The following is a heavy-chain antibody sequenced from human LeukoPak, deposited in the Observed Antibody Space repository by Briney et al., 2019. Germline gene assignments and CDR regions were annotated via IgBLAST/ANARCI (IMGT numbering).Heavy chain of an antibody. J-gene: IGHJ4*02. D-gene: IGHD2-15*01. CDR1: GFTFSDYY. CDR3: ARDKSRYCSGGSCPYFDY. Sequence: GGSLRLSCAASGFTFSDYYMSWIRQAPGKGLERVSYISSSGSTIYYADSVKGRFSISRDNAKNSLYLQMNSLRAEDTAVYYCARDKSRYCSGGSCPYFDYWGQGTLVTVSS. V-gene: IGHV3-11*01. CDR2: ISSSGSTI.